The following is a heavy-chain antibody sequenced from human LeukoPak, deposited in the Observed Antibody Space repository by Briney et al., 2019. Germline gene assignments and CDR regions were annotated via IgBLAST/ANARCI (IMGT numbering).Heavy chain of an antibody. V-gene: IGHV3-15*01. J-gene: IGHJ4*02. D-gene: IGHD3-10*01. Sequence: GGSLRLSCAASGFTFSNAWMSWVRQAPGKGLEWVGRIKSKTDGGTTDYAAPVKGRFTISRDDSKNTLYLQMNSLKTEDTAVYYCTTGLWFGELLSSWYFDCWGQGALVTVSS. CDR2: IKSKTDGGTT. CDR1: GFTFSNAW. CDR3: TTGLWFGELLSSWYFDC.